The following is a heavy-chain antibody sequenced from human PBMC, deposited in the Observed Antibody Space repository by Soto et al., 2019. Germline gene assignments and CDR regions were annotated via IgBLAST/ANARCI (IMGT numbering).Heavy chain of an antibody. CDR1: GFTVSNNY. J-gene: IGHJ4*02. Sequence: EVQLVESGGGLIQPGGSLRLSCAVSGFTVSNNYMSWVRQAPGKGLEGVSVIYSGGYTAYGDSVKGRFTISRDNSKKTLILKMNSRGAADTAVFYWAPRPGGGGYWGQGTLVTVSS. CDR2: IYSGGYT. V-gene: IGHV3-53*01. CDR3: APRPGGGGY. D-gene: IGHD3-10*01.